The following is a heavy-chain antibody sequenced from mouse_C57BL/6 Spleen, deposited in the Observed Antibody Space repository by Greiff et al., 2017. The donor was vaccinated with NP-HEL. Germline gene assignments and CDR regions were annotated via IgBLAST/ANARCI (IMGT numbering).Heavy chain of an antibody. CDR1: GYTFTSYW. V-gene: IGHV1-69*01. Sequence: QVQLKQPGAELVMPGASVKLSCKASGYTFTSYWMHWVKQRPGQGLEWIGEIDPSDSYTNYNQKFKGKSTLTVDKSSSAAYMQLSSLTSEDSAVYYCARRSLPYWYFDVWGTGTTVTVSS. D-gene: IGHD2-1*01. CDR3: ARRSLPYWYFDV. CDR2: IDPSDSYT. J-gene: IGHJ1*03.